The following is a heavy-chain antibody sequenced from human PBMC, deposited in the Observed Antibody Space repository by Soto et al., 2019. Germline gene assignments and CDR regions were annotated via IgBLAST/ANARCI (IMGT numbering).Heavy chain of an antibody. CDR1: GFMFNDYG. CDR2: ISYDGDNK. Sequence: LRLSCEASGFMFNDYGMHWVRQAPGKGLDWVAVISYDGDNKYYAQSVKGRFTISRDNSKNTLFLHMDSLRHEDTAVYHCVKGDLDTAVVNSPDAFDFWGQGTMVTVSS. CDR3: VKGDLDTAVVNSPDAFDF. D-gene: IGHD5-18*01. J-gene: IGHJ3*01. V-gene: IGHV3-30*18.